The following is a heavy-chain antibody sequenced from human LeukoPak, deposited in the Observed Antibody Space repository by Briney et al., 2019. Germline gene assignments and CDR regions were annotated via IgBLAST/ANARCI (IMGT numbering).Heavy chain of an antibody. Sequence: SETLSLTCTVSGGSISSYYWSWIRQPPGKGLEWIGSIYYSGSTYYNPSLKSRVTISVDTSKNQFSLKLSSVTAADTAVYYCARQRRGGYNYFFAWFDPWGQGTLVTVSS. CDR2: IYYSGST. CDR3: ARQRRGGYNYFFAWFDP. D-gene: IGHD5-24*01. J-gene: IGHJ5*02. V-gene: IGHV4-59*05. CDR1: GGSISSYY.